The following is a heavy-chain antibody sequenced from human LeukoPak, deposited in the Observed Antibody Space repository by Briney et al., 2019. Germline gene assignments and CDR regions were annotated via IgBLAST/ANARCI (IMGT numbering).Heavy chain of an antibody. D-gene: IGHD5-24*01. CDR1: GYTFTSYA. CDR2: INAGNGNT. V-gene: IGHV1-3*01. Sequence: GASVKVSCKASGYTFTSYAMHWVRQAPGQRLEWMGWINAGNGNTKYSQKFQGRVTITADESTSTAYMELSSLRFEDTAVYYCARDLGRDGYNFGYYYGMDVWGQGTTVTVSS. CDR3: ARDLGRDGYNFGYYYGMDV. J-gene: IGHJ6*02.